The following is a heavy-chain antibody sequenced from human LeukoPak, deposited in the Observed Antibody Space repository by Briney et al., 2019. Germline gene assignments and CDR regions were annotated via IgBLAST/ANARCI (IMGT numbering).Heavy chain of an antibody. Sequence: GGSLRLSCTASGFIFTDYYMTWIRRAPGKGLEWISYISRDSDFIKYAESVKGRFTISRDNAKRSLYLQMDSLRADDTAIYYCARETRSGSKTYEFWGQGTLVTVSS. V-gene: IGHV3-11*05. D-gene: IGHD3-3*01. J-gene: IGHJ4*02. CDR2: ISRDSDFI. CDR1: GFIFTDYY. CDR3: ARETRSGSKTYEF.